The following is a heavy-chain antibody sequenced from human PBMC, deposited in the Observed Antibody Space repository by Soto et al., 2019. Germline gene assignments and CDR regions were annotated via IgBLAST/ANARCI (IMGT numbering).Heavy chain of an antibody. D-gene: IGHD2-21*02. CDR2: IYYSGST. CDR3: ARVFCGGNCYPKY. J-gene: IGHJ4*02. V-gene: IGHV4-31*03. CDR1: GGSISSGGYY. Sequence: ASETLSLTCTVSGGSISSGGYYWSWIRQHPGKGLEWIGYIYYSGSTYYNPSLKSRVTISLDTSKNQFSLKLSSVTAADTAVYYCARVFCGGNCYPKYWGQGTLVTVSS.